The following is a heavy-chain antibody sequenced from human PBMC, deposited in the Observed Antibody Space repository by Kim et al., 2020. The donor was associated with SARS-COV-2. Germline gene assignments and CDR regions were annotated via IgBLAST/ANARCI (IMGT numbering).Heavy chain of an antibody. CDR3: ARDLYSLDVGIPKYYGMDV. D-gene: IGHD3-16*01. Sequence: RRVTISVDTSKNQFSLKLSSVTAADTAVYYCARDLYSLDVGIPKYYGMDVWGQGTTVTVSS. J-gene: IGHJ6*02. V-gene: IGHV4-59*01.